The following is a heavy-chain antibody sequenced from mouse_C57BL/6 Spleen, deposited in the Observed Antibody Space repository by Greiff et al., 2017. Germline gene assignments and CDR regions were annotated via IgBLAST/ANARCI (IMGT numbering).Heavy chain of an antibody. D-gene: IGHD2-5*01. CDR2: IYPGSGST. Sequence: QVQLQQPGAELVKPGASVKMSCKASGYTFTSYWINWVQQRPGQGLEWIGDIYPGSGSTNYNEKFKSKATLTLDTSSSTVYMQLSSLTSEDSAVYYCARYVGYSNHAMDDGGQGTSVTVSA. CDR1: GYTFTSYW. J-gene: IGHJ4*01. CDR3: ARYVGYSNHAMDD. V-gene: IGHV1-55*01.